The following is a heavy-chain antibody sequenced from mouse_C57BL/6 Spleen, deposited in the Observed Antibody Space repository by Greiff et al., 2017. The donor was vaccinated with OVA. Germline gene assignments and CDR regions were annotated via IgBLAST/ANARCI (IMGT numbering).Heavy chain of an antibody. J-gene: IGHJ2*01. V-gene: IGHV1-52*01. CDR3: ARATTGFDY. CDR2: IDPSDSET. D-gene: IGHD1-1*01. CDR1: GYTFTSYW. Sequence: QVQLKQPGAELVRPGSSVKLSCKASGYTFTSYWLHWVKQRPIQGLEWIGNIDPSDSETHYNQKFKDKATLTVDKSSSTAYMQLSSLTSEDSAIDNCARATTGFDYWGQGTTLTVSS.